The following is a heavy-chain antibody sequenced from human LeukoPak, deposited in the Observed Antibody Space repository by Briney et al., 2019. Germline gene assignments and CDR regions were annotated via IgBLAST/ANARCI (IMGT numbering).Heavy chain of an antibody. J-gene: IGHJ6*03. CDR3: ARVVGDGNYYYYHMDV. CDR2: IYYSGST. Sequence: SETLSLTCTVSGGSISSYYWSWIRQPPGKGLEWIGYIYYSGSTNYNPSLKSRVTISVDTSKNQFSLKLSSVTAADTAVYYCARVVGDGNYYYYHMDVWGKGNPGHRLL. D-gene: IGHD4-17*01. V-gene: IGHV4-59*01. CDR1: GGSISSYY.